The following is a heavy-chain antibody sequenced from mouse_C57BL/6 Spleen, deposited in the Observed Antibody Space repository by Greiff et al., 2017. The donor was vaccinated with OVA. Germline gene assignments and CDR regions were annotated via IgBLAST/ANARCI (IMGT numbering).Heavy chain of an antibody. D-gene: IGHD4-1*01. V-gene: IGHV1-82*01. J-gene: IGHJ4*01. CDR1: GYAFSSSW. Sequence: VQLKESGPELVKPGASVKISCKASGYAFSSSWMNWVKQRPGKGLEWIGRIYPGDGDTNYNGKFKGKATLTADKSSSTAYMQLSSLTSEDSAVYFCARGGTGYAMDYWGQGTSVTVSS. CDR2: IYPGDGDT. CDR3: ARGGTGYAMDY.